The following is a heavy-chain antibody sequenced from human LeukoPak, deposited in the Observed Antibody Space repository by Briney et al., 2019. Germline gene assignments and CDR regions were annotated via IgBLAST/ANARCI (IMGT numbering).Heavy chain of an antibody. CDR1: GYTFSSYG. CDR3: AGDTCSGGSCYPGGWFDP. J-gene: IGHJ5*02. V-gene: IGHV1-18*01. Sequence: ASVKVSCKASGYTFSSYGISWVRQAPGQGLEWMGWISAYNINTKYAQNLQGRVTVATDTSTTTAYMELRSLTSGDTAVYYCAGDTCSGGSCYPGGWFDPWGQGTLVTVSS. D-gene: IGHD2-15*01. CDR2: ISAYNINT.